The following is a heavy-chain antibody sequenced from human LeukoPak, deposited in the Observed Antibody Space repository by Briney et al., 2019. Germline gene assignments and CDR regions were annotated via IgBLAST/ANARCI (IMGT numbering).Heavy chain of an antibody. CDR2: VYQNGRT. Sequence: SQTLSLTCTVSGGSLSSGHYYWNWIRQPPGKGLGWIGYVYQNGRTYYSPSLRSRVSMSIDRSKNQFSLRLNSVTAADSALYYCARGGVTIPEYFFDYWGQGTLLTVSS. D-gene: IGHD3-3*01. J-gene: IGHJ4*02. V-gene: IGHV4-30-2*01. CDR3: ARGGVTIPEYFFDY. CDR1: GGSLSSGHYY.